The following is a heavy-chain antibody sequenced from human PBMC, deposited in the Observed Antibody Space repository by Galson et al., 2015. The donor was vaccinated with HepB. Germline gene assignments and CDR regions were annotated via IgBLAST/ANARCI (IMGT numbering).Heavy chain of an antibody. J-gene: IGHJ4*02. CDR2: ISGSDTIT. CDR3: ARDKVGEPDPFDY. CDR1: GLPLRSYA. Sequence: LRLSCAASGLPLRSYAMSWVRQAPGKGLEWVSTISGSDTITYYADSVKGRFTISRDNAKNTVYLQMNSLRVEDMAVYYCARDKVGEPDPFDYRGQGALVTVSS. V-gene: IGHV3-23*01.